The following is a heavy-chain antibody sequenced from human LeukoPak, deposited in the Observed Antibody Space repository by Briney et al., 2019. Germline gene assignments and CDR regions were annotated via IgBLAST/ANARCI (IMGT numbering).Heavy chain of an antibody. V-gene: IGHV5-51*01. CDR2: IYPGDSDT. CDR1: GYSFSSYW. CDR3: ATIISHYFTSGSYHKADAPFFAD. D-gene: IGHD3-10*01. J-gene: IGHJ4*02. Sequence: GESLKISCKVSGYSFSSYWIGWVRQMPGKGLEWMGIIYPGDSDTRYSPSFQGQVTISADKSISTAYLQWRSLKASDTAMYFCATIISHYFTSGSYHKADAPFFADWGQGTLVTVSS.